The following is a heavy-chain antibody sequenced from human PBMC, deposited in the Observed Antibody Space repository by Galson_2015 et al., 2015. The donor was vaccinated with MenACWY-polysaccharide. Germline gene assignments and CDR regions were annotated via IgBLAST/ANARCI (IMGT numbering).Heavy chain of an antibody. Sequence: PALVKPTQTLTLTCTFSGFSLSTTGMRVSWIRQPPGNALEWLARIDWNDGKFYSTSLKTRLTISKDTSKNQVVLTMSNMDPVDTATYYCTRTAAAGQGYFDYWGQGTQVTVSS. CDR1: GFSLSTTGMR. CDR3: TRTAAAGQGYFDY. CDR2: IDWNDGK. J-gene: IGHJ4*03. D-gene: IGHD6-13*01. V-gene: IGHV2-70*04.